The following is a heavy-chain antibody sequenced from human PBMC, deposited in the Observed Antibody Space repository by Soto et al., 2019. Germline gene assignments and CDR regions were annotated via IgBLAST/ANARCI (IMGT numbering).Heavy chain of an antibody. CDR1: GFTFSSYS. CDR2: ISSSSSYI. V-gene: IGHV3-21*01. D-gene: IGHD5-18*01. CDR3: ARDTAMVLYDY. J-gene: IGHJ4*02. Sequence: PWGSLRLSCAASGFTFSSYSMNWVRQAPGKGLEWVSSISSSSSYIYYAESVKGRFTISRDNAKNSLYLQMNSLRAEDTAVYYCARDTAMVLYDYWGQGTLVNVSS.